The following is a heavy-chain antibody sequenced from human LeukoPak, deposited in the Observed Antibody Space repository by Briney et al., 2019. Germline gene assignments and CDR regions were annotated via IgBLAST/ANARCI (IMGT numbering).Heavy chain of an antibody. V-gene: IGHV3-23*01. D-gene: IGHD3-16*01. Sequence: GGSLRLSCAASGFIFRRYGMSWVRRGPGKGLEWVSGISESGDWSSYADSVKGRFTISRDNAKNSLYLQMSNLRAEDTAVYFCARGGGLDVWGQGATVTVSS. J-gene: IGHJ6*02. CDR2: ISESGDWS. CDR3: ARGGGLDV. CDR1: GFIFRRYG.